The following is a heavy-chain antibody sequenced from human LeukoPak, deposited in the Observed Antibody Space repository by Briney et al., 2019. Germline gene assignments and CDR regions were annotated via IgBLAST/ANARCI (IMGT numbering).Heavy chain of an antibody. J-gene: IGHJ4*02. D-gene: IGHD3-22*01. CDR3: ARGPDSYDSSGYYPI. CDR2: INHSGST. V-gene: IGHV4-34*01. CDR1: GGSFRNYY. Sequence: SETLSLTCAVYGGSFRNYYWSWIRQPPGKGLEWIGEINHSGSTKYNPSLKSRVTISVDRSKNQFSLKLSSVTAADTAVYYCARGPDSYDSSGYYPIWGQGTLVTVSS.